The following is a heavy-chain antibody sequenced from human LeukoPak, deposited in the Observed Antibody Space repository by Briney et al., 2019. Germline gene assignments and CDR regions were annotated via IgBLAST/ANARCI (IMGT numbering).Heavy chain of an antibody. CDR3: AGWIQLWYFDY. CDR1: GFTFSSYA. V-gene: IGHV3-30-3*01. J-gene: IGHJ4*02. D-gene: IGHD5-18*01. Sequence: GRSLRLSCAASGFTFSSYAMHWVRQAPGKGLEWVAVISYDGSNKYYADSVKGRFTISRDNSKNTLYLQMNSLRAEDTAVYYCAGWIQLWYFDYWGQGTLVTVSS. CDR2: ISYDGSNK.